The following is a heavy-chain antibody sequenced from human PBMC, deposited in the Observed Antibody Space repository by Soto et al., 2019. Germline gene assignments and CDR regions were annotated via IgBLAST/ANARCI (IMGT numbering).Heavy chain of an antibody. CDR3: AKGGTAYYYDSSGRSYFDY. J-gene: IGHJ4*02. Sequence: GGSLSLSCAASAFTVSSNYMTWVRQAPGKGLEWVAVIYTSGNKYYADSVKGRFTISRDNSKNTLYLQMNSLRAEDTAVYYCAKGGTAYYYDSSGRSYFDYWGQGTLVTVSS. V-gene: IGHV3-66*02. CDR1: AFTVSSNY. D-gene: IGHD3-22*01. CDR2: IYTSGNK.